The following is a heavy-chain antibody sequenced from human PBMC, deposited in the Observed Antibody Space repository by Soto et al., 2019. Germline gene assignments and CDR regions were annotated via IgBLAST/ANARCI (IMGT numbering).Heavy chain of an antibody. CDR3: ARDLRFLGEFDY. J-gene: IGHJ4*02. Sequence: EVQLVESGGGLVQPGRSLRLSCAASGFTFNSYWMTWVRQAPGKGLEWVANINQDGSEKFYVDSVKGRFTISRDNAKNSLYLQVNSLRAEDTAVYYCARDLRFLGEFDYWGQGTLVTVSS. CDR2: INQDGSEK. CDR1: GFTFNSYW. D-gene: IGHD3-3*01. V-gene: IGHV3-7*01.